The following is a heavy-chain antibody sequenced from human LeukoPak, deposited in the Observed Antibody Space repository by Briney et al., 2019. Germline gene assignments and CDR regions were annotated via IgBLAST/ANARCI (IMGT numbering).Heavy chain of an antibody. Sequence: PSETLSLTCTISGGSISPYYWSWIRQPAGKGLEWIGRIYTSGGTNYNPSLRSRVTISLDTPKKQLSLKLSSVTAADTAVYYCVCSGDRRWFDPWGQGTLVTVSS. D-gene: IGHD3-10*02. J-gene: IGHJ5*02. CDR3: VCSGDRRWFDP. V-gene: IGHV4-4*07. CDR1: GGSISPYY. CDR2: IYTSGGT.